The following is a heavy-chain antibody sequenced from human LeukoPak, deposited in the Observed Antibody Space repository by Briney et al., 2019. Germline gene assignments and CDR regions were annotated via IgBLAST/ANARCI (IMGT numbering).Heavy chain of an antibody. CDR3: ARSYSSGWYTGGGEYFQH. CDR1: GGSISSYY. J-gene: IGHJ1*01. Sequence: SETLSLTCTVSGGSISSYYWSWIRQPPGKGLEWIGYTYYSGSTNYNPSLKSRVTISVDTSKNQFSLKLSSVTAADTAVYYCARSYSSGWYTGGGEYFQHWGQGTLVTVSS. CDR2: TYYSGST. D-gene: IGHD6-19*01. V-gene: IGHV4-59*01.